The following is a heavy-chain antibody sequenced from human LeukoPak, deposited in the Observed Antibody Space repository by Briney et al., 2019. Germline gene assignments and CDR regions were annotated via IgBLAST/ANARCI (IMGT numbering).Heavy chain of an antibody. V-gene: IGHV4-4*07. J-gene: IGHJ4*02. CDR1: GGSISSYY. CDR3: ARDRNGYSYGSDY. D-gene: IGHD5-18*01. Sequence: SETLSLTCTVSGGSISSYYWSWIRQPAGQGLEWIGRIYTSGSTNYNTPLKSRVTMSVDTSKNQFSLKLSSVTAADTAVYYCARDRNGYSYGSDYWGQGTLVTVSS. CDR2: IYTSGST.